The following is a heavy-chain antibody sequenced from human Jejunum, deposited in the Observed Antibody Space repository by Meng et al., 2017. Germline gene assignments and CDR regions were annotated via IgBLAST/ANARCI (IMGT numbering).Heavy chain of an antibody. CDR3: ASRPGGIRTYDFDC. CDR2: VFHSGTP. V-gene: IGHV4/OR15-8*01. D-gene: IGHD2-15*01. Sequence: SETLSLTCAVSGGSITSTKWWRWGRQTAGKGQEGSGEVFHSGTPNYNPSLMRRLTMSVDKSKNQFSLNLTSVTAADTAVYYCASRPGGIRTYDFDCWGQGTPVTVSS. CDR1: GGSITSTKW. J-gene: IGHJ4*02.